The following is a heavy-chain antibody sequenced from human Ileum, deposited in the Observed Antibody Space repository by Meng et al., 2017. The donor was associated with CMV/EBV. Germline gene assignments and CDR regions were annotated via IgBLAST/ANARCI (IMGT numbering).Heavy chain of an antibody. CDR1: GFRFRTSH. Sequence: SCAASGFRFRTSHMHCVRQAPGNGLEWVALVSFEGSLKYYADSVKGRFTISRDNSKNTLYLQMDDLRDEDTAVYYCPKSSEGWSFDHWGQGTLVTVSS. J-gene: IGHJ4*02. V-gene: IGHV3-30*18. D-gene: IGHD6-19*01. CDR2: VSFEGSLK. CDR3: PKSSEGWSFDH.